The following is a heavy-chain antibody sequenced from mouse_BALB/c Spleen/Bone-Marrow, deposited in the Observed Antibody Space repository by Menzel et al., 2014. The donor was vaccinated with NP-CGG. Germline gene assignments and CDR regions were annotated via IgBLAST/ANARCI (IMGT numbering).Heavy chain of an antibody. V-gene: IGHV2-9*02. CDR3: ARALDSSGYGFAY. D-gene: IGHD3-2*01. Sequence: VHLVESGPGLVAPSQSLSITCTVSGFSLTSYGVHWVRQPPGKGLKWLGVIWAGGSTNYNSALMSRLSISKDNSKSQVFLKMNSLQTDDTAMYYCARALDSSGYGFAYWGQGTLVTVSA. CDR2: IWAGGST. CDR1: GFSLTSYG. J-gene: IGHJ3*01.